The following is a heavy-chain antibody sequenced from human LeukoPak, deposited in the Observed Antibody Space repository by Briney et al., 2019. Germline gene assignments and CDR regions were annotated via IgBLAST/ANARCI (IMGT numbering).Heavy chain of an antibody. D-gene: IGHD3-22*01. Sequence: ASVKVSCKASGYTFTSYAIQWVRQAPGQRLEWMGWILTGNGNTKYSQKFQDRVTITRDTSASTVYMELSSLRSEDTAVYYCARGANYYDSSGPPDDWGQGILVTVSS. CDR1: GYTFTSYA. CDR2: ILTGNGNT. CDR3: ARGANYYDSSGPPDD. J-gene: IGHJ4*02. V-gene: IGHV1-3*04.